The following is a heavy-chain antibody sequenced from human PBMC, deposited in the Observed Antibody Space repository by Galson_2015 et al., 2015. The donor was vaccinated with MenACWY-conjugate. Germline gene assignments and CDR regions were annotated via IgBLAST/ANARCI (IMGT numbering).Heavy chain of an antibody. V-gene: IGHV3-15*01. CDR1: GFNFKNTW. D-gene: IGHD3-10*01. J-gene: IGHJ6*02. CDR3: TTVGLGVAYYFAMDV. Sequence: SLRLSCAASGFNFKNTWMSWVRQAPGKGLEWVGRIKSKTDGETIDYGAPVKGRFAISRDDSKDTVYLQMNSLKSGDTAVYYCTTVGLGVAYYFAMDVWGQGTTVTVSS. CDR2: IKSKTDGETI.